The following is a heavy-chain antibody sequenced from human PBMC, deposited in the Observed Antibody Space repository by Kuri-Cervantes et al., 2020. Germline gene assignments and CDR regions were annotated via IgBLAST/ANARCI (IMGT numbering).Heavy chain of an antibody. CDR2: ISADSVTI. CDR1: GFTFSTYS. Sequence: GESLKISCAASGFTFSTYSMTWVRQAPGKGLEWVSAISADSVTIYYADSVKGRFTMSRDNSENTLYLQMSSLRAEDTAVYYCAKNGQWPTYDSWGQGTLVTVSS. V-gene: IGHV3-23*01. CDR3: AKNGQWPTYDS. J-gene: IGHJ5*02. D-gene: IGHD3-16*01.